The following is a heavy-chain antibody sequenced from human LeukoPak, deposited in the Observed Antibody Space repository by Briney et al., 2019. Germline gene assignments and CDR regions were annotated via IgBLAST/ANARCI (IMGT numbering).Heavy chain of an antibody. D-gene: IGHD5-12*01. J-gene: IGHJ4*03. Sequence: GGSLRLSCATSGFTFSNYAVSWVRQAPGKGLEWVSSISGSGGTTYYADSVKGRFTISRDNSKNTLYLQMNSLRAEDTAVYYCAKDPYRASSGLVDYWGQGTTVTVSS. V-gene: IGHV3-23*01. CDR2: ISGSGGTT. CDR1: GFTFSNYA. CDR3: AKDPYRASSGLVDY.